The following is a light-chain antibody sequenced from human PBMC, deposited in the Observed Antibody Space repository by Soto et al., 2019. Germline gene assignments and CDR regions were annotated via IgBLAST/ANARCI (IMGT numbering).Light chain of an antibody. J-gene: IGKJ1*01. CDR1: QSVSSSY. CDR3: QQYGSSPQT. CDR2: GAS. Sequence: EIVLTQSPGTLSLSTGERATLSCRASQSVSSSYLAWYQQKPGQAPRLLIYGASIRASGIPDRFSGSGSGTDFTLTISRLESEDFAVYYCQQYGSSPQTFGQGTKVEIK. V-gene: IGKV3-20*01.